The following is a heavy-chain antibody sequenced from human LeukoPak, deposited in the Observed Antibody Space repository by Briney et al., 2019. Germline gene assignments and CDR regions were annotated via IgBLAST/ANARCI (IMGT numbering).Heavy chain of an antibody. V-gene: IGHV4-59*01. CDR1: GGSISTFY. Sequence: PSETLSLTCTVSGGSISTFYWSWLRQPPGKGLAWIGYIYYSGSTNYNPSLKSRVTISVDTSKNQFSLRLSSVTAADTAVYYGAKEDPQTTVPEGLDVWGQGTTVTVSS. CDR2: IYYSGST. J-gene: IGHJ6*02. CDR3: AKEDPQTTVPEGLDV. D-gene: IGHD4-17*01.